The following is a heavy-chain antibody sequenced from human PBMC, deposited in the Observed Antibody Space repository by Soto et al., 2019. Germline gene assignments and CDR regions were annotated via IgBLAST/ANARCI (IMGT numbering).Heavy chain of an antibody. D-gene: IGHD3-22*01. CDR1: GGSISGHY. CDR3: ARVGSSGWSPDY. Sequence: SETLSLTCTVSGGSISGHYWIWIWQSPGKRLEWIGYIFYSGSTNYNPSLKNRVSLSVDTSKNQFSLRLTAVTAADTAVYYCARVGSSGWSPDYWGQGTLVTVSS. J-gene: IGHJ4*02. CDR2: IFYSGST. V-gene: IGHV4-59*11.